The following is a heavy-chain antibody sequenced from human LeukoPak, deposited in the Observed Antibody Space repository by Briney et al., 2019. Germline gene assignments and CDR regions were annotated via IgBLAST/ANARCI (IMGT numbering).Heavy chain of an antibody. V-gene: IGHV4-39*07. CDR3: ARDSSDGDYDY. CDR2: IYYSGST. Sequence: SETLSLPCTVSGGLMSSRSDYWRWGRRPPGRGLEWIGSIYYSGSTYYNPSLKSRVTISVDTSKNQFSLKLSSVTAADTAVYYCARDSSDGDYDYWGQGTLVTVSS. CDR1: GGLMSSRSDY. J-gene: IGHJ4*02. D-gene: IGHD4-17*01.